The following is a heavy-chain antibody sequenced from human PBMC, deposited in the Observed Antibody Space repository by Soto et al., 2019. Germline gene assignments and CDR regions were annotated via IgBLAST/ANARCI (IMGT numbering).Heavy chain of an antibody. V-gene: IGHV3-33*01. CDR3: ARERGYYDILTGPPRYGVDV. D-gene: IGHD3-9*01. CDR2: IWYDGSNK. Sequence: GGSLRLSCAASGFTFSSYGMHWVRQAPGKGLEWVAVIWYDGSNKYYADSVKGRFTISRDNSKNTLYLQMNSLRAEDTAVYYCARERGYYDILTGPPRYGVDVWGQGTTVTVSS. J-gene: IGHJ6*02. CDR1: GFTFSSYG.